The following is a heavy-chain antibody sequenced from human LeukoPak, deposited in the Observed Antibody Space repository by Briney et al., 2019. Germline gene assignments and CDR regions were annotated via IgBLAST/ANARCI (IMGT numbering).Heavy chain of an antibody. V-gene: IGHV4-59*01. D-gene: IGHD5-18*01. J-gene: IGHJ5*02. CDR3: ARVRIQLWLRNWFDP. CDR1: GGSISSYY. Sequence: SETLSLTCTVSGGSISSYYWSWIRQPPGKGLEWIGYIYYSGSTNYNPSLKSRVTISVDTSKNQFSLKLSSVTAADTAVYYCARVRIQLWLRNWFDPWGQGTLVTVSS. CDR2: IYYSGST.